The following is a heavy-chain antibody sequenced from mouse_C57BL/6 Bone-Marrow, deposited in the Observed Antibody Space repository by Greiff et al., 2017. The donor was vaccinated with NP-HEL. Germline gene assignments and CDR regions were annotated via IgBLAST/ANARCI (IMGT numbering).Heavy chain of an antibody. CDR1: GYTFTDYY. V-gene: IGHV1-26*01. CDR2: INPNNGGT. D-gene: IGHD2-2*01. CDR3: ARTSEGYDIYYCAMDY. Sequence: EVQLQQSGPELVKPGASVKISCKASGYTFTDYYMNWVKQSHGKSLEWIGDINPNNGGTSYNQKFKGKATLTVDKSSSTAYMELRSLTSEDSAVYYCARTSEGYDIYYCAMDYWGQGTSVTVSS. J-gene: IGHJ4*01.